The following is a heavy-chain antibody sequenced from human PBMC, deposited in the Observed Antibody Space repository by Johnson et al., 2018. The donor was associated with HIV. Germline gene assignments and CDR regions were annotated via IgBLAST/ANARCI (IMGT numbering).Heavy chain of an antibody. CDR2: ISYDGTKK. Sequence: QVQLVESGGGVVQPGRSLRLSCVASQFTFSNFGMHWVRQAPGKGLEWVAVISYDGTKKYYADSVKGRFTISRDNAKKSLYLQMSSLRVEDSALYYCARVTIFGATKVDALDIWGQGTMVTVSS. J-gene: IGHJ3*02. CDR3: ARVTIFGATKVDALDI. V-gene: IGHV3-30*03. D-gene: IGHD3-3*01. CDR1: QFTFSNFG.